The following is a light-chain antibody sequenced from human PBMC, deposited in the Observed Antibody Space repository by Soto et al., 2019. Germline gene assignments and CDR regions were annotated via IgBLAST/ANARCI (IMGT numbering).Light chain of an antibody. Sequence: SVLTEPASVSGSPGQSITISCAGTSSDVGGYNYVSWYQQLPGKAPQLVIYDVTHRPSGVSDRFSGSRSGNTASLTISGLQAEDEADYYCTSFTSGSTPYVLGTGTKLTVL. V-gene: IGLV2-14*03. CDR3: TSFTSGSTPYV. J-gene: IGLJ1*01. CDR1: SSDVGGYNY. CDR2: DVT.